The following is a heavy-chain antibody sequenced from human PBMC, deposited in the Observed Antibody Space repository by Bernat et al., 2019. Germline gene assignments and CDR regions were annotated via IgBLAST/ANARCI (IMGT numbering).Heavy chain of an antibody. Sequence: QVQLVQSGAEVKKPGASVKVSCKASGYTFTCYGISWVRQAPGQGLEWMGWISAYNGNTNYAQKLQGRVTMTTDTSTSTAYMELRSLRSDDTAVYYCARSLTRSYYDFWSGYSPYYYMDVWGKGTTVTVSS. J-gene: IGHJ6*03. D-gene: IGHD3-3*01. V-gene: IGHV1-18*01. CDR3: ARSLTRSYYDFWSGYSPYYYMDV. CDR2: ISAYNGNT. CDR1: GYTFTCYG.